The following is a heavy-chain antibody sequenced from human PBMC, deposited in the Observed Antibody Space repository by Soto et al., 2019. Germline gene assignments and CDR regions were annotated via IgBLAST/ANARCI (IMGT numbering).Heavy chain of an antibody. J-gene: IGHJ4*02. CDR1: GYSISSGSY. V-gene: IGHV4-38-2*01. CDR2: IYDSGVT. D-gene: IGHD7-27*01. CDR3: AMRASGEPPYYFDS. Sequence: PSETLSLTCAVSGYSISSGSYWGWIRQPPGKGLEWIVSIYDSGVTYYNPSLKSRVTTSVDTSENQFSLNLNSMTAADAAVYYCAMRASGEPPYYFDSWGQGTQVTVS.